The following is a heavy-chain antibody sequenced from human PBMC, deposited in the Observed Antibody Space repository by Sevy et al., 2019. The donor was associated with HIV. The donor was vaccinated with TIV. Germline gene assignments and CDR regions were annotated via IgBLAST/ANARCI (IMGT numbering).Heavy chain of an antibody. V-gene: IGHV3-49*03. CDR1: GFTFGDYA. J-gene: IGHJ4*02. D-gene: IGHD3-22*01. CDR2: IGSKDDGGAT. CDR3: TRGYYYDSSGYSDY. Sequence: GGSLRLSCTGSGFTFGDYAMSWFRQAPGMGLEWVGFIGSKDDGGATEYAATVKGRFIISRDDSKSIADLQMNSLKTEDTAVYYCTRGYYYDSSGYSDYWGQGTLVTVSS.